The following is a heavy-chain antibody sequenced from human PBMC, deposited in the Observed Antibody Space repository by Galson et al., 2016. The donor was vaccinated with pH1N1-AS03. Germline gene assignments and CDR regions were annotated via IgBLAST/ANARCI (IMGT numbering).Heavy chain of an antibody. CDR2: IIPVSGTT. D-gene: IGHD3-10*01. Sequence: KGSGDTFSSYVISWVRQAPGQGLEWLGGIIPVSGTTNYGQKFQGRFTITADKSTTTAFMELTSLRYGDTAVYYCAIGKWFGELASYYYSGMDVWGQGTTVTVS. CDR3: AIGKWFGELASYYYSGMDV. V-gene: IGHV1-69*06. CDR1: GDTFSSYV. J-gene: IGHJ6*02.